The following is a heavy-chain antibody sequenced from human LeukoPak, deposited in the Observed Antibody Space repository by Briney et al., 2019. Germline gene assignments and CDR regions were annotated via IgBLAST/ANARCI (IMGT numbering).Heavy chain of an antibody. V-gene: IGHV3-21*01. CDR3: ATVRAADDY. D-gene: IGHD6-13*01. Sequence: ASVKVSCKASGFTFSSYSMIWVRQAPGKGLEWVSFVSSSSNYIYYADSVKGRFTISRDNAKNSLYLQMNSLRAEDTAVYYCATVRAADDYWGQGTLVTVSS. J-gene: IGHJ4*02. CDR2: VSSSSNYI. CDR1: GFTFSSYS.